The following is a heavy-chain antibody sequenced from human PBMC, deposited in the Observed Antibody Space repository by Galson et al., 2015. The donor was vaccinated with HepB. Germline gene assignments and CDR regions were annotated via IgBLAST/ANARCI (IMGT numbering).Heavy chain of an antibody. V-gene: IGHV1-18*01. J-gene: IGHJ5*01. CDR2: ISGYNANT. CDR1: GYNFRSYG. CDR3: ARGRYATSPPDS. D-gene: IGHD2-2*01. Sequence: SVKVSCKASGYNFRSYGISWVRQAPGQGLEWVGWISGYNANTDYTQKFQGRVTMTTDTSTNTAYMELRSLRSDDTAVYYCARGRYATSPPDSWGQGTLVTVSS.